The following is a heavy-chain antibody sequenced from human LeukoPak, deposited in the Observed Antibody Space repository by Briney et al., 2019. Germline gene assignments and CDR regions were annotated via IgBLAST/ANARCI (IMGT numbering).Heavy chain of an antibody. CDR2: INPNSGGT. CDR1: GYTFTGYY. Sequence: ASVKVSCKASGYTFTGYYMHWVRQAPGQGLEWMGWINPNSGGTNYAQKFQGRVTMTRDTSISTAYMELSRLRSDDTAVYYCARDRGDSSSWYGYNWFDPWGQGTLVTVSS. V-gene: IGHV1-2*02. J-gene: IGHJ5*02. CDR3: ARDRGDSSSWYGYNWFDP. D-gene: IGHD6-13*01.